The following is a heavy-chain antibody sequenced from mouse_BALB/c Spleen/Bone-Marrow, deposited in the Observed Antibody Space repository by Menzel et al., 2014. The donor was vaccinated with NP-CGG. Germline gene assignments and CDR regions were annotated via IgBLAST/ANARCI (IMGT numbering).Heavy chain of an antibody. CDR2: ISGGTSTI. Sequence: EVQVVESGGGLVQPGGSRKLSCAASGFTFRSFGMHWARQAPEKGLEGVAYISGGTSTIYYADTVKGRFTISRDNPNNTLFLQMTSLRSEDTAMYYCVRGGYYVPSYFDSWGQGTTLTVSS. J-gene: IGHJ2*01. D-gene: IGHD2-3*01. V-gene: IGHV5-17*02. CDR3: VRGGYYVPSYFDS. CDR1: GFTFRSFG.